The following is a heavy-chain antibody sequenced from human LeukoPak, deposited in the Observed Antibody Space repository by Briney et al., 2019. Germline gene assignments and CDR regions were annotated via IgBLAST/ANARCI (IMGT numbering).Heavy chain of an antibody. D-gene: IGHD1-1*01. CDR1: GFTFSTYG. CDR2: IGTTGSTR. J-gene: IGHJ5*02. CDR3: ASFDRYT. V-gene: IGHV3-48*01. Sequence: GGSLRLSCAASGFTFSTYGMNWVRQAPGKGLEWVSYIGTTGSTRYYADSVKGRFTISRDNAKNSLYLQMNSLRAEDTAVYYCASFDRYTWGQGTLVTVSS.